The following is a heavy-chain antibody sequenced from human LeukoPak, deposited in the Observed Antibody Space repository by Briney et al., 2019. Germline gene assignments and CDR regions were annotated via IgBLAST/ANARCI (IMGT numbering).Heavy chain of an antibody. D-gene: IGHD3-22*01. CDR2: ISGGADSR. J-gene: IGHJ4*02. Sequence: PGGSLRLSCATSGFTFSIYAMRWVRQAPGKGLEWVSAISGGADSRYYADSVKGRFTISRDTAKNTLYLQMNSLRAEDTALYYCARVRYYDSSGYSTELFDYWGQGTLVTVSS. V-gene: IGHV3-23*01. CDR3: ARVRYYDSSGYSTELFDY. CDR1: GFTFSIYA.